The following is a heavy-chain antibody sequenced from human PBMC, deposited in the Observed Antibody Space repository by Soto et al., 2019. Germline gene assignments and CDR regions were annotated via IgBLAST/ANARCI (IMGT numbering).Heavy chain of an antibody. Sequence: EVQLLESGGNLVQPGGSLRLSCAASGFTFSSYAMSWVRQAPGKGLEWVSAISSSGANTYYVDSVQGRFTISRDNSKNTLYVQMNSLRVEDTAVYYCAKRGGWHFDYWGQGILVTVSS. CDR2: ISSSGANT. J-gene: IGHJ4*02. CDR3: AKRGGWHFDY. V-gene: IGHV3-23*01. CDR1: GFTFSSYA. D-gene: IGHD6-19*01.